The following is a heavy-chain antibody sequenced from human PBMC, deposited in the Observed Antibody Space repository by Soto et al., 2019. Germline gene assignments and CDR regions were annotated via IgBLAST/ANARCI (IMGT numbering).Heavy chain of an antibody. V-gene: IGHV3-23*01. CDR3: EKKHMAGGRAYYYYGTNV. Sequence: EVQLLESGGGLVQPGGSLRLSCAASGFTFTSYAMSWVRQAPGKGLEWVSGISGSGGSTYHADSVKGRFTISRDNTKNKRYLEMNSLRADDRAVYNWEKKHMAGGRAYYYYGTNVWGHGTTVPDSS. D-gene: IGHD2-21*01. CDR2: ISGSGGST. J-gene: IGHJ6*02. CDR1: GFTFTSYA.